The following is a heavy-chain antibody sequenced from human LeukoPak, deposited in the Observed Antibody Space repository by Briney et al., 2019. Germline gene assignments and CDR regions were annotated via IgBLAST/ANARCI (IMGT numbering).Heavy chain of an antibody. J-gene: IGHJ4*02. V-gene: IGHV3-23*01. CDR1: GFTFSSYG. Sequence: PGGSLRLSCAASGFTFSSYGMSWVRQAPGKGLEWVSAISGSGGSTYYADSVKGRFTISRDNSKNTLYLQMNSLRAEDTAVYYCAKVPYYDSSGYYPHFDYWGQGTLVTVSS. CDR3: AKVPYYDSSGYYPHFDY. D-gene: IGHD3-22*01. CDR2: ISGSGGST.